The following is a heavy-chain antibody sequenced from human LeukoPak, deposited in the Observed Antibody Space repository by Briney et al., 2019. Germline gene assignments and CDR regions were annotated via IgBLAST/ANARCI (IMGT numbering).Heavy chain of an antibody. CDR3: ARSDYDFWSGYLGSFDY. Sequence: ASVKVSCKASGYTFTSYGISWVRQAPGQGLEWMGWINTNTGNPTYAQGFTGRFVFSLDTSVSTAYLQISSLKAEDTAVYYCARSDYDFWSGYLGSFDYWGQGTLVTVSS. CDR1: GYTFTSYG. V-gene: IGHV7-4-1*02. CDR2: INTNTGNP. D-gene: IGHD3-3*01. J-gene: IGHJ4*02.